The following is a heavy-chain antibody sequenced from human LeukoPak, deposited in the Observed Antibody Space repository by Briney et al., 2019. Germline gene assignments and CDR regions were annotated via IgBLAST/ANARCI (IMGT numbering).Heavy chain of an antibody. V-gene: IGHV3-30*04. Sequence: PGGSLRLSCAASGFTFSSYAMHWVRQAPGKGLEWVAVISYDGSNKYYADSVKGRFTISRDNSKNTLYLQMNSLRAEDTAVYYCARDGAAADAEYFQHWGQATLVTVSS. CDR2: ISYDGSNK. D-gene: IGHD6-13*01. J-gene: IGHJ1*01. CDR1: GFTFSSYA. CDR3: ARDGAAADAEYFQH.